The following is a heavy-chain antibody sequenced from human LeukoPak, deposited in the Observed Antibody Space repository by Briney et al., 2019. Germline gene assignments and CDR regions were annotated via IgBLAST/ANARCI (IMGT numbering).Heavy chain of an antibody. V-gene: IGHV1-2*02. CDR3: ARDRVTGYYFDY. CDR2: INPTSGGT. D-gene: IGHD2-21*02. Sequence: ASVKVSCKASGYTFTDYCIHWVRQAPGQGLEWMGWINPTSGGTNYAQKFQGRLTMTRDTSINTAYMEVSWLRSDDTAVYFCARDRVTGYYFDYWGQGTLVTVSS. CDR1: GYTFTDYC. J-gene: IGHJ4*02.